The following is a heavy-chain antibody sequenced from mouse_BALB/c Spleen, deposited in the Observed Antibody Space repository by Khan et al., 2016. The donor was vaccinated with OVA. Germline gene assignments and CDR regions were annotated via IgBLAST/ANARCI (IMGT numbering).Heavy chain of an antibody. Sequence: QVQLKESGAELVRPSASVTLSCTASGYIFTSYCARWLKQRSARDLVWIARIFPCTGNTYYNAYLKDQATLTADKSSSTAYMQLISLKSEDSAVYFCGREEDWDYFDYWGQGTTLTVSS. CDR2: IFPCTGNT. CDR1: GYIFTSYC. J-gene: IGHJ2*01. CDR3: GREEDWDYFDY. V-gene: IGHV1-76*01.